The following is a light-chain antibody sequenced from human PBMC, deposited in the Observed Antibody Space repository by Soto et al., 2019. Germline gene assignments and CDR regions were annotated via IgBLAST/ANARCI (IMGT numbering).Light chain of an antibody. Sequence: DIQMTQSPSSLSASLGDRVTITCRASQRVSAFLNWYQQKPGEAPKLLIYDVSRLQSGVPSRFSGSVSVTDLTISVTSLQPEDFATYYCQQTYSPPLAFGHETMVDI. J-gene: IGKJ1*01. CDR2: DVS. CDR1: QRVSAF. CDR3: QQTYSPPLA. V-gene: IGKV1-39*01.